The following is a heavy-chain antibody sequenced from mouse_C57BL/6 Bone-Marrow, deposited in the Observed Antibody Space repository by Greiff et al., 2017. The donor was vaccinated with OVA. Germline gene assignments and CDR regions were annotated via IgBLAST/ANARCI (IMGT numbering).Heavy chain of an antibody. Sequence: VQLQQSGAELVRPGASVKLSCTASGFNIKDDYMHWVKQRPEQGLEWIGWIDPENGDTEYASKFQGTATITADTSSNTAYLQLSSLTSEDTAVYYCTTYYGSSYGWFAYWGQGTLVTVSA. CDR3: TTYYGSSYGWFAY. D-gene: IGHD1-1*01. CDR2: IDPENGDT. V-gene: IGHV14-4*01. CDR1: GFNIKDDY. J-gene: IGHJ3*01.